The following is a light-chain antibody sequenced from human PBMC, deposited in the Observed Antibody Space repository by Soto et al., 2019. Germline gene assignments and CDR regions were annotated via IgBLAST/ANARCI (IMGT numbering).Light chain of an antibody. CDR3: LQDHNYFWT. J-gene: IGKJ1*01. CDR1: QDIRNY. Sequence: AVQMTQSPSSLSASVGDIVTITCRASQDIRNYLGWYQQKPGKAPKLLIYGASSLQSGVPSRFAGSGSGTDFTLTISSLQPEDSASYFCLQDHNYFWTFGQGTKVEV. CDR2: GAS. V-gene: IGKV1-6*01.